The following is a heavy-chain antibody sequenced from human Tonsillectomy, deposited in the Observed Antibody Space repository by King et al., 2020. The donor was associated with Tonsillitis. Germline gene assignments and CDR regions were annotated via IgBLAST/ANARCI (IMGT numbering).Heavy chain of an antibody. Sequence: QLVQSGGGLVQPGGSLRLSCAASGFTFSSYDMHWVRQATGKGLEWVSAIGTAGDTYYPASVKGRFTISRENTKNSLYLQMNSLRAGDRAVYYCERDGGGWGIDYWGQGTLVTVSS. V-gene: IGHV3-13*01. CDR3: ERDGGGWGIDY. CDR2: IGTAGDT. CDR1: GFTFSSYD. J-gene: IGHJ4*02. D-gene: IGHD3-16*01.